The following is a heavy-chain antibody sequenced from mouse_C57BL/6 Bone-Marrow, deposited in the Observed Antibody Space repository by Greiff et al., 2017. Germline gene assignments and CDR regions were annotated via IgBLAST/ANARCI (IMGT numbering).Heavy chain of an antibody. CDR3: ARPDGSSFDY. V-gene: IGHV1-59*01. CDR1: GYTFTSYW. CDR2: IDPSDSYT. J-gene: IGHJ2*01. Sequence: QVQLQQPGAELVRPGTSVTLSCKASGYTFTSYWMHWVKQRPGQGLGWIGVIDPSDSYTNYNQKFKGKATLTVDTSSSTAYMQLSSLTSEDSAVYYCARPDGSSFDYWGQGTTLTVSS. D-gene: IGHD1-1*01.